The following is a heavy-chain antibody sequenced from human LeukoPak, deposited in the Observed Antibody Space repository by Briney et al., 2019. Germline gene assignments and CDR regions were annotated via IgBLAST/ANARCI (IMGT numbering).Heavy chain of an antibody. D-gene: IGHD3-10*01. CDR1: GYTFTSYG. Sequence: ASVKVSCKASGYTFTSYGISWVRQAPGQGLEWMGWISAYNGNTNYAQKLQGRVTMTTDTSTSTAYMELRSLRSDDTAMYYCARFGGLGQWHHYYYYGMDVWGQGTTVTVSS. CDR3: ARFGGLGQWHHYYYYGMDV. V-gene: IGHV1-18*01. CDR2: ISAYNGNT. J-gene: IGHJ6*02.